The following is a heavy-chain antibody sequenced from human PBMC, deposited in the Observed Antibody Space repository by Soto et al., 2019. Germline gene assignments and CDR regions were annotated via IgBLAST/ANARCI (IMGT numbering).Heavy chain of an antibody. V-gene: IGHV4-39*01. CDR2: IYYSGYT. CDR1: GDSTTSDAYY. CDR3: VRWTLFYDFFAGYYVDRWFDP. D-gene: IGHD3-9*01. J-gene: IGHJ5*02. Sequence: SETLSLTCSVSGDSTTSDAYYWGWIRQPPGKGLEWLGSIYYSGYTYYNPSLKSRVTISVDRSRNQFSLNLRSVTAADTAVYYFVRWTLFYDFFAGYYVDRWFDPWGQGTLVTVSS.